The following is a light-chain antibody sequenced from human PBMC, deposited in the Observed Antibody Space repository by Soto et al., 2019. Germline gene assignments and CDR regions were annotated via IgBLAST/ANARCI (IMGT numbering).Light chain of an antibody. V-gene: IGKV3-11*01. CDR1: QSLSST. Sequence: EIVLTESTATLSLSPGERATLSCKASQSLSSTLAWYQQTPGRAPRLLIYDASNGATGIPARFSGSGSGTDFTLTVHSLQSEHFAAYYCQRHTNWPHTSGQGTTVDI. CDR3: QRHTNWPHT. CDR2: DAS. J-gene: IGKJ2*01.